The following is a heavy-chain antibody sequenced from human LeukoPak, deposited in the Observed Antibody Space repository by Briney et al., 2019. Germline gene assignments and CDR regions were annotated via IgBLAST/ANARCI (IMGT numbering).Heavy chain of an antibody. J-gene: IGHJ3*02. CDR1: GFTFSSYA. Sequence: GGSLRLSCAASGFTFSSYAMHWVRQAPGKGLEWVSAISGSGGSTYYADSVKGRFTISRDNSKNTLYLQMNSLRAEDTAVYYCAKDWYFLEWLGAFDIWGQGTMVTVSS. CDR3: AKDWYFLEWLGAFDI. CDR2: ISGSGGST. V-gene: IGHV3-23*01. D-gene: IGHD3-3*01.